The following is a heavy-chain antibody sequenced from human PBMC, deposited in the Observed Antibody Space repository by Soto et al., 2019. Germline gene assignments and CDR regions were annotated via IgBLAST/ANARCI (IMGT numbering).Heavy chain of an antibody. CDR2: IYHSGIT. D-gene: IGHD6-19*01. CDR3: AREPAAGDYVDY. CDR1: GYSIGSGYY. Sequence: SQTLSLTSAVSGYSIGSGYYWGWIRQPPGKGLEWIGSIYHSGITYYNPSRKSRVTISVETSKNQFSLKLSSVTAADTDVYYCAREPAAGDYVDYWGQGTLVTVSS. V-gene: IGHV4-38-2*01. J-gene: IGHJ4*02.